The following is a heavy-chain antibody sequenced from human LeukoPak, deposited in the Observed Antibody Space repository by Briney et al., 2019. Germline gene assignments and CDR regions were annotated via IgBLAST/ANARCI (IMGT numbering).Heavy chain of an antibody. J-gene: IGHJ4*02. CDR2: IYHIGST. V-gene: IGHV4-38-2*01. D-gene: IGHD3-10*01. CDR1: GYSISRGYY. Sequence: SETLSLTCGVSGYSISRGYYWAWIRQPPGKGLEWIGTIYHIGSTYYSPSLGSRVTMSMDTSKNEFSLNLRSVTAADTAVYYCARAGWIITSGIDYWGQGALVTVSS. CDR3: ARAGWIITSGIDY.